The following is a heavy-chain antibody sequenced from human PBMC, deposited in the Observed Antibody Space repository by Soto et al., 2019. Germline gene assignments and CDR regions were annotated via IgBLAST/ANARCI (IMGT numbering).Heavy chain of an antibody. CDR1: GGTFSSYA. V-gene: IGHV1-69*12. J-gene: IGHJ4*02. D-gene: IGHD2-8*01. CDR3: ASCTNGVCGSGGDY. CDR2: IIPIFGTA. Sequence: QVQLVQSGAEVKKPGSSVKVSCKASGGTFSSYAISWVRQAPGQGLEWMGGIIPIFGTANYAQKFQGRVTITADASTSTADMELSSLRSEDTAVYYCASCTNGVCGSGGDYWGQGTLVTVSS.